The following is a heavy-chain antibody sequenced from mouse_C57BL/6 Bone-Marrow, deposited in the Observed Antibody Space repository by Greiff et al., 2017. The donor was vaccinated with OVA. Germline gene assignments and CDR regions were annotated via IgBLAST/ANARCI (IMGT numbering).Heavy chain of an antibody. CDR3: ARPHYYGSSPHFDY. CDR1: GYAFSSYW. CDR2: IYPGDGDT. Sequence: VQLQQSGAELVKPGASVKISCKASGYAFSSYWMNWVKQRPGKGLEWIGQIYPGDGDTNYNGKFKGKATLTADNSSSTAYMQLSSLTSEDSAVYFCARPHYYGSSPHFDYWGQGTTLTVSS. J-gene: IGHJ2*01. V-gene: IGHV1-80*01. D-gene: IGHD1-1*01.